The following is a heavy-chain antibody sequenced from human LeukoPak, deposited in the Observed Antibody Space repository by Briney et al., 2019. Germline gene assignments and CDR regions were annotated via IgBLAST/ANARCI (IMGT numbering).Heavy chain of an antibody. CDR1: GGSIDITNW. Sequence: SETLSLTCGVSGGSIDITNWSWVRRAPGKGLEWIGEISHSGTTNYNPSLRSRVTMFLDRANNQFSLSLTSVTAADSAVYYCTRENRPFCPFAYWGQGVLVTVSS. CDR2: ISHSGTT. J-gene: IGHJ4*02. CDR3: TRENRPFCPFAY. V-gene: IGHV4-4*02. D-gene: IGHD2/OR15-2a*01.